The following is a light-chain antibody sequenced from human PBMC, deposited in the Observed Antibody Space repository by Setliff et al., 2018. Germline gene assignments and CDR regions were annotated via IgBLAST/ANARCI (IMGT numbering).Light chain of an antibody. Sequence: VVTQEPSFSVSPGGTVTLTCGLSSGSVSTTYYPSWYQQTPGQAPRTLIYSTNTRSSGVPDRFSGSILGNKAALTITGAQADDESDYYCVLYMGSGISVFGGGTKVTVL. V-gene: IGLV8-61*01. CDR2: STN. J-gene: IGLJ2*01. CDR1: SGSVSTTYY. CDR3: VLYMGSGISV.